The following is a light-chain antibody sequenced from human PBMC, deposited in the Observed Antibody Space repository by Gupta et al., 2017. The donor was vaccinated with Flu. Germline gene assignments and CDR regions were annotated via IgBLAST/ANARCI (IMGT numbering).Light chain of an antibody. V-gene: IGKV2-28*01. CDR3: IQDLPIGT. Sequence: DIVLTQSPLSLPVTPGEPASISCRSSQSRLQSNGKNYLDWYVQKPGQSPQLLIYGGSKRDSGGTDSFSGSGEGKDFTLKSSRVEEEAGGVYYGIQDLPIGTFGQGTKLDIK. CDR1: QSRLQSNGKNY. CDR2: GGS. J-gene: IGKJ2*02.